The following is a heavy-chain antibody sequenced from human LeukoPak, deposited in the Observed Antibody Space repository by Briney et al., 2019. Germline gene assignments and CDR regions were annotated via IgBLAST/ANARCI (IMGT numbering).Heavy chain of an antibody. Sequence: PSETLSLTCTVSGGSISSYYWSWIRQPPGKGLEWIGYIYYSGSTNYNPSFKSRVTISVDTSKNQFSLKLSSVTAADTAVYYCARDDSGEMGWFDPWGQGTLVTVSS. CDR2: IYYSGST. CDR3: ARDDSGEMGWFDP. D-gene: IGHD5-24*01. V-gene: IGHV4-59*01. J-gene: IGHJ5*02. CDR1: GGSISSYY.